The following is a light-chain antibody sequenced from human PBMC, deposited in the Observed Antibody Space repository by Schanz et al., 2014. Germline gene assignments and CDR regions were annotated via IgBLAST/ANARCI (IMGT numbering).Light chain of an antibody. CDR3: QSYDSSLSVV. Sequence: QSALTQPPSASGSPGQSVTFSCTGTSSDVGGYNYVSWYQQHPGKAPKLMIYEVSKRPSGVPDRFSGSKSGTSASLAITGLQAEDEADYYCQSYDSSLSVVFGGGTKLTVL. CDR1: SSDVGGYNY. CDR2: EVS. V-gene: IGLV2-8*01. J-gene: IGLJ2*01.